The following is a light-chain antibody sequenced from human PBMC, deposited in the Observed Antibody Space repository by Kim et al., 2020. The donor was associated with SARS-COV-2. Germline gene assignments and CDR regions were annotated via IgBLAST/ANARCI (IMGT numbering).Light chain of an antibody. CDR3: SSYASSGIWV. Sequence: QSALTQPASVSGSPGQSITISCTGTSSDVGGYNYVSWYQQYPGKAPKIMIHDVTKRPSGVSNRFSGSKSGITASLTISGLQAEDEADYYCSSYASSGIWVFGGGTKLTVL. CDR2: DVT. V-gene: IGLV2-14*01. CDR1: SSDVGGYNY. J-gene: IGLJ3*02.